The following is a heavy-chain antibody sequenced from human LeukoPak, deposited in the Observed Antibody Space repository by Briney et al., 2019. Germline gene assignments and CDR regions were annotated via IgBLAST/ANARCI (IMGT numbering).Heavy chain of an antibody. CDR1: SDSLSFSSYY. V-gene: IGHV4-39*07. J-gene: IGHJ4*02. Sequence: SETLSVTCTVSSDSLSFSSYYWGWIRQPPGEGLGWIGCVDYSGSTYYNPSLKRRVTISVDTSKNQFSLKLSSVTAADTAIYYCARDKGAGPPFDYWCQGTLVTVSA. D-gene: IGHD1-26*01. CDR2: VDYSGST. CDR3: ARDKGAGPPFDY.